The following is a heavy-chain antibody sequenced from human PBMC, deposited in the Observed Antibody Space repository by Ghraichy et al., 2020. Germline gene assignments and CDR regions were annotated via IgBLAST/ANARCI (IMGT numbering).Heavy chain of an antibody. CDR2: ISGSSSTI. J-gene: IGHJ4*02. CDR1: GFTISNFG. V-gene: IGHV3-48*04. Sequence: GGSLRLSCKASGFTISNFGMNWVRQAPGKGLEWVSYISGSSSTIYYADSVKGRFTISRDNAKNSLYLQMNSLRVEDTAVYYCARDRRGNSGWYYFDYWGQGTLVTVSS. D-gene: IGHD6-19*01. CDR3: ARDRRGNSGWYYFDY.